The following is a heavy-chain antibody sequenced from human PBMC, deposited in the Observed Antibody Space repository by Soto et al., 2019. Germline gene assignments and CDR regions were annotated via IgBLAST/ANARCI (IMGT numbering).Heavy chain of an antibody. CDR3: ATDLGIAYWDYYYGMDV. J-gene: IGHJ6*02. CDR1: GFTFSSYW. V-gene: IGHV3-74*01. CDR2: INSDGSST. D-gene: IGHD2-21*01. Sequence: EVPLVESGGGLVQPGGSLRLSCAASGFTFSSYWMHWVRQAPGKGLVWVSRINSDGSSTSYADSVKGRFTISRDNAKTTLYLQMNSLRAEDTAVYYCATDLGIAYWDYYYGMDVWGQGTTVTVSS.